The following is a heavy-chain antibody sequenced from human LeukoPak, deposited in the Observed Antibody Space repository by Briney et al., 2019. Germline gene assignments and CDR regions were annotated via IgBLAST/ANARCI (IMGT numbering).Heavy chain of an antibody. CDR1: GFTFSNAW. Sequence: PGGSLRLSCAASGFTFSNAWMSWVRQAPGKGLEWVGRIKSKTDGGTTDYAAPVKGRFTISRDDSKNTLYLQMNSLKTEDTAVYCCTTLITYYYGSGRDYWGQGTLVTVSS. D-gene: IGHD3-10*01. CDR3: TTLITYYYGSGRDY. J-gene: IGHJ4*02. V-gene: IGHV3-15*01. CDR2: IKSKTDGGTT.